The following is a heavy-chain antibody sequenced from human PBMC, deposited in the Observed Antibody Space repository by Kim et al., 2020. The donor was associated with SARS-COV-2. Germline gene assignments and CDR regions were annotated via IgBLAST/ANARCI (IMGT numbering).Heavy chain of an antibody. J-gene: IGHJ4*02. CDR2: INHSGST. V-gene: IGHV4-34*01. Sequence: SETLSLTCAVYGGSFSGYYWSWIRQPPGKGLEWIGEINHSGSTNYNPSLKSRVTISVDTSKNQFSLKLSSVTAADTAVYYCASSDLSSRRFEMCYWGQGTLVTVSS. CDR1: GGSFSGYY. D-gene: IGHD6-13*01. CDR3: ASSDLSSRRFEMCY.